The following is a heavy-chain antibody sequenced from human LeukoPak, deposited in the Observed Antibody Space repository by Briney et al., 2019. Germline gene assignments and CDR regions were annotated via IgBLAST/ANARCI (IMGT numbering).Heavy chain of an antibody. Sequence: ASVKVSYKASGYTFTGYYMHWVRQAPGQGLEWMGWINPNSGGTNYAQKFQGRVTMTRDTSISTAYMELSRLRSDDTAVYYCARVGLLEFKIDYWGQGTLVTVSS. J-gene: IGHJ4*02. D-gene: IGHD3-3*01. V-gene: IGHV1-2*02. CDR1: GYTFTGYY. CDR3: ARVGLLEFKIDY. CDR2: INPNSGGT.